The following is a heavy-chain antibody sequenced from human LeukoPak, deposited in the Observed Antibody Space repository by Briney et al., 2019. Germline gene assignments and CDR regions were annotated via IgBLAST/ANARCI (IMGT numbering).Heavy chain of an antibody. CDR3: ARQFYYDFWSGSTFDY. CDR1: GGSISSSSYY. Sequence: SETPSLTCTVSGGSISSSSYYWGWIRQPPGKGLEWIGSIYYSGSTYYNPSLKSRVTISVDTSKNQFSLKLSSVTAADTAVYYCARQFYYDFWSGSTFDYWGQGTLVTVSS. D-gene: IGHD3-3*01. V-gene: IGHV4-39*01. CDR2: IYYSGST. J-gene: IGHJ4*02.